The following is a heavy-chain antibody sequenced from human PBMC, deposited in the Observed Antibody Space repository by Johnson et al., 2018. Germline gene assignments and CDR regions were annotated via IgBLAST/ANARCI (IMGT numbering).Heavy chain of an antibody. V-gene: IGHV4-4*02. J-gene: IGHJ6*03. CDR2: VLHNGST. CDR3: ARDGGLPARLSYYYYYMDV. Sequence: QVQLQESGPGLVKPSGTLSLTCVVSGGSISSTNWWSCVRQPPGKGLEWIGEVLHNGSTSYNPSLKSRVTISVDTSKNQLSLKLSSVTAADTAVYYCARDGGLPARLSYYYYYMDVWGKGTTVTVSS. CDR1: GGSISSTNW. D-gene: IGHD6-6*01.